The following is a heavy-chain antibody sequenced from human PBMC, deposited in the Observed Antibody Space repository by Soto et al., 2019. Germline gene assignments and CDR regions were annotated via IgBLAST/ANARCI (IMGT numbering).Heavy chain of an antibody. CDR3: ARDRSIVVVPAAMGY. Sequence: GASVKVSCKASGYSFTNNDVSWVRQATGQGLEWMGWMNPGSGDTGYAQKFQGRVTMTRDTSISTAYMELSRLRSDDTAVYYCARDRSIVVVPAAMGYWGQGTLVTVSS. CDR2: MNPGSGDT. D-gene: IGHD2-2*01. V-gene: IGHV1-8*01. J-gene: IGHJ4*02. CDR1: GYSFTNND.